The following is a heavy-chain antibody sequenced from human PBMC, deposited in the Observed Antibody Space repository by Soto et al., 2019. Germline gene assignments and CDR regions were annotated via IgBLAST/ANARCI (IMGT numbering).Heavy chain of an antibody. CDR3: ARHFVAVVIKGWGY. D-gene: IGHD3-10*01. CDR1: GGSISTSNW. V-gene: IGHV4-4*02. CDR2: VYRTGST. J-gene: IGHJ4*02. Sequence: PSETLCLTCAVAGGSISTSNWWSWVRQPPGKGLEWIGEVYRTGSTNYNPSLESRLTISVDKSKNQFSLKLTSVTAADTAVYYCARHFVAVVIKGWGYWGQGTLVTVSS.